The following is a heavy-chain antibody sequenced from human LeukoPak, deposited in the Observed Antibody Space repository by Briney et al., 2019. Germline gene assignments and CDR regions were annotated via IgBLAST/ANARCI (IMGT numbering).Heavy chain of an antibody. CDR3: ARARDYGDYPPDS. V-gene: IGHV3-74*01. D-gene: IGHD4-17*01. J-gene: IGHJ4*02. CDR1: GFTFSTYW. CDR2: INSDGSRT. Sequence: GGSLRLSCSASGFTFSTYWMYWLRQVPGKGLVWVSRINSDGSRTNYADSVKGRFTISRDNSKNTLYLQMNSLRAEDTAVYYCARARDYGDYPPDSWGQGTLVTVSS.